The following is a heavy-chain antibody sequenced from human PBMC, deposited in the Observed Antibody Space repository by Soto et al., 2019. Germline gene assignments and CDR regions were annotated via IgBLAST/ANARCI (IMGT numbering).Heavy chain of an antibody. CDR3: AKATATGGGAFDI. Sequence: GGSLSLSCAASGFTCSSYDMSWVRQAPGKGLEWVSTILVRGSTHYPDSVKGRYTISRDNSKNTVFLQMNSLTAGDTAVYYCAKATATGGGAFDICGQGTMVTVSS. CDR1: GFTCSSYD. CDR2: ILVRGST. J-gene: IGHJ3*02. D-gene: IGHD1-1*01. V-gene: IGHV3-23*01.